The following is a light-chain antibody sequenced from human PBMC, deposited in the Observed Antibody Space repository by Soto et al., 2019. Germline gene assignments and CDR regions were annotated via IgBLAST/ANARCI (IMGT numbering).Light chain of an antibody. Sequence: QSVLTQPPSVSGAPGQRVTISCTGSSSNIVAGYDVHWYQQLPGTAPKLLIYGNSNRPSGVPDRFSGSKSGTSASLAITGLQAEDEADYYCQSYDSSLSPYVFGTGTKLTVL. J-gene: IGLJ1*01. CDR3: QSYDSSLSPYV. CDR1: SSNIVAGYD. CDR2: GNS. V-gene: IGLV1-40*01.